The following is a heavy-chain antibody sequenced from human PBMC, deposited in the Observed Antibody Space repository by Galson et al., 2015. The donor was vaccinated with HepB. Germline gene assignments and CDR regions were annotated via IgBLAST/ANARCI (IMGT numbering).Heavy chain of an antibody. D-gene: IGHD6-19*01. CDR3: ARGAHSYSSGWYSWFS. CDR1: GGTFSSYA. V-gene: IGHV1-69*13. J-gene: IGHJ4*02. Sequence: SVKVSCKASGGTFSSYAISWVRQAPGQGLEWMGGIIPIFGTANYAQKFQGRVTITADESTSTAYMELSSLRSEDTAVYYCARGAHSYSSGWYSWFSWGQGTLVTVSS. CDR2: IIPIFGTA.